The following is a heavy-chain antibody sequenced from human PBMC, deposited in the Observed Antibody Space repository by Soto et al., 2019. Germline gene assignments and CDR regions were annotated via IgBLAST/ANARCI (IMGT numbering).Heavy chain of an antibody. V-gene: IGHV3-23*01. CDR1: GFTFSNAY. J-gene: IGHJ3*02. CDR2: ISGSGGST. D-gene: IGHD3-22*01. Sequence: PGGSLRLSCAASGFTFSNAYLSCVRQAPGKGPEWVSAISGSGGSTYYADSVKGRFTISRDNSKNTLYLQMNSLRAEDTAVYYCAKTTNYYDSSGPHEAFDIWGQGTMVTVSS. CDR3: AKTTNYYDSSGPHEAFDI.